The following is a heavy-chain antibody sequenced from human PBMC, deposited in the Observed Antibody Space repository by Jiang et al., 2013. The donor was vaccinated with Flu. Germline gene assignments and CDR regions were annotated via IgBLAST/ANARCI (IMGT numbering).Heavy chain of an antibody. CDR3: ARDQHYDSSAYGEDGFDM. CDR1: GDSISSGSYY. J-gene: IGHJ3*02. CDR2: IYWTGST. D-gene: IGHD3-22*01. V-gene: IGHV4-39*07. Sequence: PGLVKPSETLSLTCSVSGDSISSGSYYWDWIRQPPGRGLEWVGSIYWTGSTYYNPSLKSRVTISVDTSKNQFSLTLSSVTAADTAVYYCARDQHYDSSAYGEDGFDMWGQGTMVTVSS.